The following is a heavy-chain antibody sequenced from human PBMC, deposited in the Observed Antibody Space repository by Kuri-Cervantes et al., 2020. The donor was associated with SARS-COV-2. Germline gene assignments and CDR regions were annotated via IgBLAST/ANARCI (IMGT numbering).Heavy chain of an antibody. V-gene: IGHV4-4*07. CDR2: IFTSGST. CDR1: GGSISSYY. Sequence: GSLRLSCTVSGGSISSYYWSWIRQPAGKGLEWIGRIFTSGSTNYNPSLKSRVTISVDTSKNQFSLKLRSVTAADTAVYYCARVPQGVAGSAFDIWGQGTMVTVSS. J-gene: IGHJ3*02. CDR3: ARVPQGVAGSAFDI. D-gene: IGHD6-19*01.